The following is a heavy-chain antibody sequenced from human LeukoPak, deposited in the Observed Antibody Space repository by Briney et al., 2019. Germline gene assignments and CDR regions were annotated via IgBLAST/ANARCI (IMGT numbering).Heavy chain of an antibody. D-gene: IGHD6-19*01. CDR2: INPNSGGT. V-gene: IGHV1-2*02. CDR3: ARDKTGRTIAVAGYYYYYYGMDV. Sequence: ASVKVSCKASGYTFTGYYMHWVRQAPGQGLEWMGWINPNSGGTNYAQKFQGRVTMTRDTSISTAYMELSRLRSDDTAVYYRARDKTGRTIAVAGYYYYYYGMDVWGQGTTVTVSS. CDR1: GYTFTGYY. J-gene: IGHJ6*02.